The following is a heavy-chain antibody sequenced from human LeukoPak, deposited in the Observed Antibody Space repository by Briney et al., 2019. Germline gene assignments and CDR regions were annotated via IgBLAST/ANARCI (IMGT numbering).Heavy chain of an antibody. CDR2: ISGSGGST. V-gene: IGHV3-23*01. CDR1: GFTFSSYA. D-gene: IGHD3-3*01. J-gene: IGHJ5*02. CDR3: AKDFYDFWSGYPNWFDP. Sequence: PGGSLRLSCAASGFTFSSYAKSWVRQAPGKGLEWVSAISGSGGSTYYADSVKGRFTISRDNSKNTLYLQMNSLRAEDTAVYYCAKDFYDFWSGYPNWFDPWGRGTLVAVSS.